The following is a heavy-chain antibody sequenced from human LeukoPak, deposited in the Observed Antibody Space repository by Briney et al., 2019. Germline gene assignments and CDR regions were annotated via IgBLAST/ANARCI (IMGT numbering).Heavy chain of an antibody. V-gene: IGHV4-4*02. D-gene: IGHD2/OR15-2a*01. Sequence: SETLSLTCAVSGGSIDITNYWSWVRQAPGKGLEGIGEISHSGTTNYSPSLRSRVAMSLDRANNQFSLNLTSVTDADTAVYYCTRENRPFCPFAYWGQGVLVTVSS. J-gene: IGHJ4*02. CDR1: GGSIDITNY. CDR3: TRENRPFCPFAY. CDR2: ISHSGTT.